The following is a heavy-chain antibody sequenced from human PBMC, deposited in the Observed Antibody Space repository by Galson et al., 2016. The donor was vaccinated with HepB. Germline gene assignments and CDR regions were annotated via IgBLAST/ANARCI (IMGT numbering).Heavy chain of an antibody. J-gene: IGHJ4*02. CDR1: GFPFMNHW. Sequence: SVKVSCKASGFPFMNHWMHWVRQAPGQGLEWVAVINSSGRTAVYTHKLQGRIRVTRDTSTSTVYMEVSSLRPDDTAVYYCVRDINWGKRGLPDSLGDYWGQGTLVTVSS. CDR2: INSSGRTA. D-gene: IGHD7-27*01. CDR3: VRDINWGKRGLPDSLGDY. V-gene: IGHV1-46*04.